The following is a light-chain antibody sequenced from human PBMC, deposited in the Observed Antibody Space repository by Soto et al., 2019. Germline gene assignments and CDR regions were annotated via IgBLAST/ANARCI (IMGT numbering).Light chain of an antibody. CDR2: GAS. CDR1: QGVSSN. Sequence: EIVMTQSPATLSVSPGERATLSCRASQGVSSNLAWYQQKPGQAPRLLIYGASTRATGIPARFSGSGSGTEFTLTISSLQSEDFAVYYCQQYNNRPRTFGQGTKVEIK. V-gene: IGKV3-15*01. J-gene: IGKJ1*01. CDR3: QQYNNRPRT.